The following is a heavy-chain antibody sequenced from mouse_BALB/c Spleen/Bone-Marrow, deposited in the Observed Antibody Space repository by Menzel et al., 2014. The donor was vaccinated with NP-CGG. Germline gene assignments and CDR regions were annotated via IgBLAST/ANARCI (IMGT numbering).Heavy chain of an antibody. CDR3: ARWEYYAMNY. D-gene: IGHD4-1*01. CDR1: GFNIKDTY. J-gene: IGHJ4*01. Sequence: EVQLQESGAELVKPGASVKLSCTASGFNIKDTYMHWVKQRPEQGLEWIGRIDPANGNTKYDPKFQGRATITADTSSNTAYLQLSSLTSEDTAVYYCARWEYYAMNYWGQGTSVTVSS. CDR2: IDPANGNT. V-gene: IGHV14-3*02.